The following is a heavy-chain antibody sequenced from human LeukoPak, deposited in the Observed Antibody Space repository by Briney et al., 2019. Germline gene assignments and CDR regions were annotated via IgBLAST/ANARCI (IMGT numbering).Heavy chain of an antibody. J-gene: IGHJ1*01. V-gene: IGHV4-34*01. CDR2: INHSGST. Sequence: SETLSLTCAVYGGSFSGYYWSWIRQPPGKGLEWIGEINHSGSTNYNPSLKSRVTLSVDTSKNQFSLKLSSVTAADTAVYYCARAQWLVLYFQHWGQGTLVTVSS. CDR1: GGSFSGYY. D-gene: IGHD6-19*01. CDR3: ARAQWLVLYFQH.